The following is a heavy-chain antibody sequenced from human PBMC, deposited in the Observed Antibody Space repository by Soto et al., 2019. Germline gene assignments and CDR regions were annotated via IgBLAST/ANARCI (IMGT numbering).Heavy chain of an antibody. CDR3: ARQPNYDYGDFGPSDY. J-gene: IGHJ4*02. V-gene: IGHV4-39*01. D-gene: IGHD4-17*01. CDR1: GGSMSSSSYY. CDR2: IHLGGRT. Sequence: SETLSLTCTVSGGSMSSSSYYWGWIRQPPGKGLEWIGSIHLGGRTYYNPSLKSRLTMSVDTSKKQLSLKLSSLTAADTAVYYCARQPNYDYGDFGPSDYWGPGTLVTVSS.